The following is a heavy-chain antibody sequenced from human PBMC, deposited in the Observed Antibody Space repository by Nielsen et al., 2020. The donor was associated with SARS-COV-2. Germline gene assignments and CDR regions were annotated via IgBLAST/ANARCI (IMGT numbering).Heavy chain of an antibody. CDR2: IYYSGST. CDR3: ARGSGYWYFDL. CDR1: GGSIRSYY. V-gene: IGHV4-59*12. Sequence: SETLSLTCTVSGGSIRSYYWSWIRQPPGKGLEWIGYIYYSGSTYYNPSLKSRVTISVDTSKNQFSLKLSSVTAADTAVYYCARGSGYWYFDLWGRGTLVTVSS. J-gene: IGHJ2*01.